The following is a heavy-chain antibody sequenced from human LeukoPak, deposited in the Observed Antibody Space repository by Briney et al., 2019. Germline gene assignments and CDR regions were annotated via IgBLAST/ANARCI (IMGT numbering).Heavy chain of an antibody. CDR1: GFTFSSYA. CDR3: AKDHRPFLEWLLPGYTYQDY. V-gene: IGHV3-30*04. CDR2: ISYDGSHK. Sequence: GGSLRLTCAASGFTFSSYAMHWVRQAPGKGLEWMAVISYDGSHKYYADSVKGRFTISGDNSKNTLYLQMNSLRAEDSAVYYCAKDHRPFLEWLLPGYTYQDYWGQGTLVTVSS. D-gene: IGHD3-3*02. J-gene: IGHJ4*02.